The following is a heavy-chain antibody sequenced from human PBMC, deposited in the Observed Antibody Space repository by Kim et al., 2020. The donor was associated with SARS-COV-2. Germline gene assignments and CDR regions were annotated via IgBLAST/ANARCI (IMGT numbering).Heavy chain of an antibody. J-gene: IGHJ4*02. Sequence: GESLKISCKGSGYEFAKHWIGWVRQMPGKGLEWMGIIYPGDSETRYSPSFQGQVFISADTSLNTVYLQWDTLKASDTAMYYCARTGAQLYLGRSWGQGTLVTVSS. CDR2: IYPGDSET. V-gene: IGHV5-51*01. CDR3: ARTGAQLYLGRS. D-gene: IGHD2-15*01. CDR1: GYEFAKHW.